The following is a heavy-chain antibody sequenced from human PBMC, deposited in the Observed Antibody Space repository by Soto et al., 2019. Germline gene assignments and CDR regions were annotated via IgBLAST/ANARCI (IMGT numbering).Heavy chain of an antibody. J-gene: IGHJ6*02. V-gene: IGHV3-23*01. CDR1: GFTFSIYS. CDR3: AKVVKYDVLTGYYKGPDYYGMDV. Sequence: EVQLLESGGSLVQPGGSLRLSCAASGFTFSIYSMNWVRQAPGKGLEWVSLISGSGGSTHYADSVEGRFTISRDNSKNTLYLEMDSLRAEDTAVYYCAKVVKYDVLTGYYKGPDYYGMDVWGQGTTVTVSS. D-gene: IGHD3-9*01. CDR2: ISGSGGST.